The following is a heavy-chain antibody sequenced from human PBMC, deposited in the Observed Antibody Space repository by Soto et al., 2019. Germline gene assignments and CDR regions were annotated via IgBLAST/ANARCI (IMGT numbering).Heavy chain of an antibody. CDR2: INTNGGST. CDR3: WRGYSSTWHIDN. D-gene: IGHD6-13*01. CDR1: GYTFTNYY. V-gene: IGHV1-46*01. J-gene: IGHJ4*02. Sequence: GASGKVSSKASGYTFTNYYIHSVRQAPGQGLEWMAIINTNGGSTNYAQEYQGSVTLARDTFTNTVYMELSSSRSEDTTVYYCWRGYSSTWHIDNRGQQPLVPVSS.